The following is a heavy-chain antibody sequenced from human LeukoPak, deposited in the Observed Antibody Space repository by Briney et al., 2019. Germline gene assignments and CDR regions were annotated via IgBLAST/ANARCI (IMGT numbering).Heavy chain of an antibody. Sequence: GGSLRLSCTAPEFTVSRNYMPWVRQAPGKGLEWVSLIFSNGDTHYADSVKGRFTISRDTSKNTVSLQMNSLRVEDTAMYYCTRDQMNYWGQGTLVTVSS. CDR3: TRDQMNY. V-gene: IGHV3-53*01. D-gene: IGHD5-24*01. CDR1: EFTVSRNY. CDR2: IFSNGDT. J-gene: IGHJ4*02.